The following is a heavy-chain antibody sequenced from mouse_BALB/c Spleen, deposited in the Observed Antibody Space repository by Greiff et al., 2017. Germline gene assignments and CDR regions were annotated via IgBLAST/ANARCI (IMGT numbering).Heavy chain of an antibody. J-gene: IGHJ2*01. CDR3: ALNVYFDY. D-gene: IGHD1-3*01. CDR1: GYTFTNYW. V-gene: IGHV1S81*02. Sequence: QVQLKQPGAELVKPGASVKLSCKASGYTFTNYWMHWVKQRPGQGLEWIGEINPSNGRTNYNEKFKSKATLTVDKSSSTAYMQLSSLTSEDSAVYYCALNVYFDYWGQGTTLTVSS. CDR2: INPSNGRT.